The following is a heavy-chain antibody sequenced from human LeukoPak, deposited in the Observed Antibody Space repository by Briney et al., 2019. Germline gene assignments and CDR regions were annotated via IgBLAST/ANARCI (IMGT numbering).Heavy chain of an antibody. J-gene: IGHJ4*02. CDR3: ARASSSWLRFDY. D-gene: IGHD6-13*01. CDR2: IYHSGST. V-gene: IGHV4-4*02. Sequence: SETLSLTCAVSGGSISSSNWWSWVRQPSGKGLEWIGEIYHSGSTYYNPSHKSRVTISVDTSKNQFSLKLSSVTAADTAVYYCARASSSWLRFDYWGQGTLVTVSS. CDR1: GGSISSSNW.